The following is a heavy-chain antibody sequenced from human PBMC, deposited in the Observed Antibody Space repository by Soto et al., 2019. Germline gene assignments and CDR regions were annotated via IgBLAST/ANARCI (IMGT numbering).Heavy chain of an antibody. Sequence: GGSLRLSCISSGFTFRTYTMNWVRQAPGKGLEWVSGIRGFSPYTFYAESVKGRFTISRDNAKNALYLQMNSLRAEDTAVYYCARDRGYDAHDYYYNAMDVWGQGTTVTVSS. V-gene: IGHV3-21*01. CDR1: GFTFRTYT. J-gene: IGHJ6*02. CDR3: ARDRGYDAHDYYYNAMDV. D-gene: IGHD2-15*01. CDR2: IRGFSPYT.